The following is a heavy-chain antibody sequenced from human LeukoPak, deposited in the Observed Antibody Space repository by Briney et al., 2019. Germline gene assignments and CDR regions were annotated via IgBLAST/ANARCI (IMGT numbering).Heavy chain of an antibody. J-gene: IGHJ4*02. CDR3: ARDPTSFGSGSYYTSLHFDY. D-gene: IGHD3-10*01. CDR1: GYTFTGYY. CDR2: INPNSGGT. V-gene: IGHV1-2*02. Sequence: EASVKVSCKASGYTFTGYYMHWVRQAPGQGLEWMGWINPNSGGTNYAQKFQGRVTMTRDTSISTAYMELSRLRSDDTAVYYCARDPTSFGSGSYYTSLHFDYWGQGTLVTVSS.